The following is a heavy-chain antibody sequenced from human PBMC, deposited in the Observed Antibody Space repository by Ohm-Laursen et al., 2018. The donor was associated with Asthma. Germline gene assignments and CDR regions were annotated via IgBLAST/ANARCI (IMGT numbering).Heavy chain of an antibody. CDR1: GFTFSSYG. CDR3: AKFGRDYRSHGVDV. Sequence: SLRLSCAASGFTFSSYGMHWVRQAPGKGLEWVAVISYDGSNKYYADSVKGRFTISRDNSKNTLYLQMNSLRAEDTAVYYCAKFGRDYRSHGVDVWGQGTTVTVSS. CDR2: ISYDGSNK. V-gene: IGHV3-30*18. D-gene: IGHD4-11*01. J-gene: IGHJ6*02.